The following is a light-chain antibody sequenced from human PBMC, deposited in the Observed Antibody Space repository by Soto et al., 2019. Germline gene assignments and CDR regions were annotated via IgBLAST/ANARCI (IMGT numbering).Light chain of an antibody. J-gene: IGKJ1*01. CDR2: DAS. CDR3: QQYNNWRT. V-gene: IGKV3-15*01. CDR1: QSVDSN. Sequence: EIVMTQSPATLSVSPGERATLSCRASQSVDSNLAWYQQKPGQPPRLLIYDASTRATGIPARISGSGSGTELTLTISSLQSEDFAVYYCQQYNNWRTFGQGTKVDIK.